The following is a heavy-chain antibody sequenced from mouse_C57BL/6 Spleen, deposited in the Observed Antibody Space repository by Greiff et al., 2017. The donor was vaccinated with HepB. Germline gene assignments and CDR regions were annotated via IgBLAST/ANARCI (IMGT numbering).Heavy chain of an antibody. CDR1: GFNIKDYY. J-gene: IGHJ1*03. CDR2: IDPEDGDT. V-gene: IGHV14-1*01. Sequence: EVQLQQSGAELVRPGASVKLSCTASGFNIKDYYMHWVKQRPEQGLEWIGRIDPEDGDTEYAPKFQGKATMTADTSSNTAYLQLSSLTSEDTAVYYCTTGGTTVVALRYFDVWGTGTTVTVSS. CDR3: TTGGTTVVALRYFDV. D-gene: IGHD1-1*01.